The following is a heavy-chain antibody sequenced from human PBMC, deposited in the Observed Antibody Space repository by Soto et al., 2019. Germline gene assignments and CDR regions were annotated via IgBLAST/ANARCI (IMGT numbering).Heavy chain of an antibody. J-gene: IGHJ4*02. Sequence: PSETLSLTCTVSGASVSTGVYYWTWIRQHPGKGLEWIGYIDNTGSAYYNPSLTGRVDISVDTSKNQFSLNLQSLTAADTAFYYCAGAVSDFDVRRYRTSDFDQWGQGIPVTVS. CDR2: IDNTGSA. V-gene: IGHV4-31*03. D-gene: IGHD3-10*02. CDR3: AGAVSDFDVRRYRTSDFDQ. CDR1: GASVSTGVYY.